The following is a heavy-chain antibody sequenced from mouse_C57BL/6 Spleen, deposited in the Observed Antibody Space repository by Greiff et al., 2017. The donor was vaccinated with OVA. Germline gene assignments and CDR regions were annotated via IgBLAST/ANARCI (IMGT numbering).Heavy chain of an antibody. Sequence: QVQLQQSGAELVRPGASVTLSCKASGYTFTDYEMHWVKQTPVHGLEWIGAIDPETGGTAYNQKFKGKAILTADKSSSTAYMELRSLTSEDSAVYYYTRKETYGNYAMDYWGQGTSVTVSS. CDR3: TRKETYGNYAMDY. D-gene: IGHD2-1*01. J-gene: IGHJ4*01. CDR1: GYTFTDYE. V-gene: IGHV1-15*01. CDR2: IDPETGGT.